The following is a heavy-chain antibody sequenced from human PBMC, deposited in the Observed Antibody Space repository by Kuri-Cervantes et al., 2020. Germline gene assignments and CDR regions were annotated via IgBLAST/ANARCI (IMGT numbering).Heavy chain of an antibody. CDR1: GGSISSYY. Sequence: ESLKISCSVSGGSISSYYWGWIRQPPGKGLEWIGSIYYSGSTYYNPSLKSRVTISVDTSKNQFSLKLSSVTAADTAVYYCARHPWLDSSGYYYVLFDYWGQGTLVTVSS. CDR3: ARHPWLDSSGYYYVLFDY. V-gene: IGHV4-39*01. CDR2: IYYSGST. J-gene: IGHJ4*02. D-gene: IGHD3-22*01.